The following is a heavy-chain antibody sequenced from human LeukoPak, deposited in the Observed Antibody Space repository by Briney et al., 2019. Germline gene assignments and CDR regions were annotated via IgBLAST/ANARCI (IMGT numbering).Heavy chain of an antibody. CDR2: INPSGDST. CDR1: AYSFNNYY. V-gene: IGHV1-46*02. CDR3: ARILFAYNYLDY. Sequence: ASVKVSCKASAYSFNNYYIHWVRQATGQGLEWMGRINPSGDSTTYSQKLQDRATLTWDTSTNTVYMELSSLRSEDTAIYYCARILFAYNYLDYWGQGTLVTVSS. D-gene: IGHD5-24*01. J-gene: IGHJ4*02.